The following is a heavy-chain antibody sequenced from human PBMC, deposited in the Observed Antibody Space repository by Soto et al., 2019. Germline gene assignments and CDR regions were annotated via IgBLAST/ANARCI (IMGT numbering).Heavy chain of an antibody. D-gene: IGHD2-15*01. CDR1: GFTFSSYD. Sequence: PGGSLRLSCAASGFTFSSYDMHWVRQAPGKGLEWVAVISYDGSNKYYADSVKGRFTISRDNSKNTLYLQMNSLRAEDTAVYYCAKDLSGNPYYWGQGTLVTVSS. V-gene: IGHV3-30*18. CDR3: AKDLSGNPYY. J-gene: IGHJ4*02. CDR2: ISYDGSNK.